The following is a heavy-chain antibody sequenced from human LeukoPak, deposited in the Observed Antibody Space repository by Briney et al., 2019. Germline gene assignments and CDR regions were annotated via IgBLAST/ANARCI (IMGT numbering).Heavy chain of an antibody. CDR2: FDPEDGET. D-gene: IGHD2-15*01. V-gene: IGHV1-24*01. CDR3: ATASFCSGTHCFYYYMDV. J-gene: IGHJ6*03. CDR1: GYTLSEKS. Sequence: ASVKVSCKVSGYTLSEKSMHWVRQAPGTGLEWLGGFDPEDGETIYAQKFQDRITMTDDPSTDTAYMELRSLRSEDTAVYYCATASFCSGTHCFYYYMDVWGKGTPVTVSS.